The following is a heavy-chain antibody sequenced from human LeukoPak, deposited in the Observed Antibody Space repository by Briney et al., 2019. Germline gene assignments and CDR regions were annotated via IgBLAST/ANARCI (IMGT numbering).Heavy chain of an antibody. Sequence: ASVKVSCKASGYTFTSYGISWVRQAPGQGLEWMGWISAYNGNTNYAQKLQGRVTMTTDTSTSTAYMELRSLRSDDTAAYYCARSGSSSWYPHYYYYYGMDVWGQGTTVTVSS. D-gene: IGHD6-13*01. CDR3: ARSGSSSWYPHYYYYYGMDV. J-gene: IGHJ6*02. V-gene: IGHV1-18*01. CDR1: GYTFTSYG. CDR2: ISAYNGNT.